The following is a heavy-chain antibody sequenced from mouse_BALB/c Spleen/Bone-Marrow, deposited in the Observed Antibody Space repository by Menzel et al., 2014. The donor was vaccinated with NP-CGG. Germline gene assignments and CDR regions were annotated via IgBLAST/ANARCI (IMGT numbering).Heavy chain of an antibody. CDR3: ARGYDYSSWFAY. V-gene: IGHV5-6-3*01. J-gene: IGHJ3*01. D-gene: IGHD2-4*01. CDR2: INVNGDTT. Sequence: EVKVVESGGGLVQPGGSLKLSCAASGFTFSNYGMSWVRQTPDKRLEMIATINVNGDTTYHPDSVKGRFTISRDNVKNTLHLQMSSLKSEDTAMYYCARGYDYSSWFAYWGQGTLVTVSA. CDR1: GFTFSNYG.